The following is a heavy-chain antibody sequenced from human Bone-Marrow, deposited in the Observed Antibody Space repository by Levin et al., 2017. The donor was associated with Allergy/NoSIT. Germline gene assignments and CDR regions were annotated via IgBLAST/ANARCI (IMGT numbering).Heavy chain of an antibody. Sequence: EASVKVSCKASGYTFTSYGISWVRQAPGQGLEWMGWISAYNGNTNYAQKLQGRVTMTTDTSTSTAYMELRSLRSDDTAVYYCARGTYYDILTGYLGLNYFDYWGQGTLVTVSS. J-gene: IGHJ4*02. CDR1: GYTFTSYG. CDR2: ISAYNGNT. V-gene: IGHV1-18*01. D-gene: IGHD3-9*01. CDR3: ARGTYYDILTGYLGLNYFDY.